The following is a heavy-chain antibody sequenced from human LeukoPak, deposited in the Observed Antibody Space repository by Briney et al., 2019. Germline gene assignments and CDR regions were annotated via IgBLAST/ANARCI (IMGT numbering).Heavy chain of an antibody. D-gene: IGHD4-17*01. CDR1: GFAFSTYW. J-gene: IGHJ4*02. V-gene: IGHV3-7*03. CDR3: ARVGARQILEY. Sequence: GGSLRLSCAASGFAFSTYWMSWVRQAPGKGLEWVANIKQDGSEKYYVDSVKGRFTISRDNAKNSLYLQMNSLRAEDTAVYYCARVGARQILEYWGQGTLVTVSS. CDR2: IKQDGSEK.